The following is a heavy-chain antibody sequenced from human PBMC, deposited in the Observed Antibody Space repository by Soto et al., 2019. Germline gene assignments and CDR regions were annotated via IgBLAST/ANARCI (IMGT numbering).Heavy chain of an antibody. D-gene: IGHD6-13*01. Sequence: PGESLKISCKGSGYSFTSYWIGWVRQMPGKGLEWMGIIYPGGSDTRYSPSFQGQVTISADKSISTAYLQWSSLKASDTAMYYCARRGGSSWYPGGYYGMDVWGQGTTVTVSS. J-gene: IGHJ6*02. CDR3: ARRGGSSWYPGGYYGMDV. CDR1: GYSFTSYW. V-gene: IGHV5-51*01. CDR2: IYPGGSDT.